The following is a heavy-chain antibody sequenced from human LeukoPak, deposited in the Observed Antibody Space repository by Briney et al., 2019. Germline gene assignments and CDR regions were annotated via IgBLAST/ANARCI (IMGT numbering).Heavy chain of an antibody. CDR3: AKDRFGSGSPNWFGP. D-gene: IGHD3-10*01. J-gene: IGHJ5*02. Sequence: GGSLRLSCAGSGFTFSRYAMSWIRQVPGKGLEWVSAISGSGGVIFYTDSVKGRFTISRENSKNTLYLQMNSVRAGDTAVYYCAKDRFGSGSPNWFGPWGQGTLVTVSS. V-gene: IGHV3-23*01. CDR2: ISGSGGVI. CDR1: GFTFSRYA.